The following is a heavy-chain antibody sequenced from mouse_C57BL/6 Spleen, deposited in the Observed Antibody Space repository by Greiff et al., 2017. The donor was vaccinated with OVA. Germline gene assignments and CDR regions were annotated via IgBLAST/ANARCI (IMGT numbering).Heavy chain of an antibody. Sequence: QVQLQQPGAELVKPGASVKLSCKASGYTFTSYWMQWVKQRPGQGLEWIGEIDPSDSYTNYNQKFKGKATLTVDTSSSTAYMELRSLTSEDSAVYYCARYGLWYCDVWGTGTTVTVSS. J-gene: IGHJ1*03. CDR2: IDPSDSYT. CDR1: GYTFTSYW. CDR3: ARYGLWYCDV. V-gene: IGHV1-50*01. D-gene: IGHD1-1*02.